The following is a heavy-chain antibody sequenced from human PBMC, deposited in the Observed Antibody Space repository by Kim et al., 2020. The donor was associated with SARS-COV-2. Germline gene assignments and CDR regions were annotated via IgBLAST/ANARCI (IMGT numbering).Heavy chain of an antibody. D-gene: IGHD1-26*01. V-gene: IGHV4-39*07. CDR3: ARDSGSYYFDY. Sequence: SDTLSLTCTVSGGSISSSSYYWGWIRQPPGKGLEWIGSIYYSGSTYYNPSLKSRVTISVDTSKNQFSLKLSSVTAADTAVYYCARDSGSYYFDYWGQGTLVTVSS. CDR1: GGSISSSSYY. CDR2: IYYSGST. J-gene: IGHJ4*02.